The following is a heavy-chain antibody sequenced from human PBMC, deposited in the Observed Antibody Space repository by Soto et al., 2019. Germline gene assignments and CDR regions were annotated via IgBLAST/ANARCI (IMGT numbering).Heavy chain of an antibody. J-gene: IGHJ4*02. CDR2: INHSGST. V-gene: IGHV4-34*01. D-gene: IGHD1-26*01. Sequence: SETLSLTCAVYGGSFSGYYWSWIRQPPGKRLEWIGEINHSGSTNYNPSLKSRVTISVDTSKNQFSLKLRPVTAVDTAVYYCARACSYSWSYYFGHPNVYWGQGALVTVSS. CDR3: ARACSYSWSYYFGHPNVY. CDR1: GGSFSGYY.